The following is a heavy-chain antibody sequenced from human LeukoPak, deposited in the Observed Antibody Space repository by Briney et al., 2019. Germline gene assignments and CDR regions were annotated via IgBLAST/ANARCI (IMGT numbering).Heavy chain of an antibody. Sequence: PGGSLRLSCAASGFTVSSNYMSWVRQAPRKGLEWVSVIYSGGSTYYADSVKGRFTISRDNSGNTLYLQMNSLRAEDTAVYYCARDFRASFDPWGQGTLVTVSS. CDR3: ARDFRASFDP. V-gene: IGHV3-66*02. D-gene: IGHD3-3*01. CDR2: IYSGGST. CDR1: GFTVSSNY. J-gene: IGHJ5*02.